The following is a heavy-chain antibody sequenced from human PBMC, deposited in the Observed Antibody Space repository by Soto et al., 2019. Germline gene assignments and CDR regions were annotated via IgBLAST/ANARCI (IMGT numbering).Heavy chain of an antibody. Sequence: GGSLRLSCAASGFTFSSYGMHWVRQAPGKGLEWVAVISYDGSNKYYADSVKGRFTISRDNSKNTLYLQMNSLRAEDTAVYYCASGIRSGWRFDYWGQGTLVTVSS. J-gene: IGHJ4*02. V-gene: IGHV3-30*03. CDR1: GFTFSSYG. CDR2: ISYDGSNK. CDR3: ASGIRSGWRFDY. D-gene: IGHD6-19*01.